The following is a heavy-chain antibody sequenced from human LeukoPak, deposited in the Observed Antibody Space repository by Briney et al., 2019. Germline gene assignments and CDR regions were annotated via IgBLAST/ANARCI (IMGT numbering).Heavy chain of an antibody. CDR1: GFTFNNYA. J-gene: IGHJ6*04. D-gene: IGHD3-9*01. V-gene: IGHV3-23*01. CDR2: IDARGDDT. CDR3: AKSLRYFYGVDV. Sequence: GGSLRLSCAASGFTFNNYAMTWVRQAPGKGLEWVSAIDARGDDTFYADFVRGRFTVSRDNVKNMVHLQMNSLRAEDSAFYYCAKSLRYFYGVDVWAEGPRSPSP.